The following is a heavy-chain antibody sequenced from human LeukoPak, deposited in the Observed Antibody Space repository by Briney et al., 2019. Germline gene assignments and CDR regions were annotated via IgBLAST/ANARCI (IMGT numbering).Heavy chain of an antibody. J-gene: IGHJ4*02. D-gene: IGHD6-19*01. CDR3: ATGHSSGWYYFDY. V-gene: IGHV1-24*01. Sequence: ASVKVSCKVSGYTLTELTMHWVRQAPGKGLEWMGGFDPEDGETIYAQKFQGRVTMTEDTSTDTAYMELSSLRSEDTAVYYCATGHSSGWYYFDYWGQGTLVTVSS. CDR2: FDPEDGET. CDR1: GYTLTELT.